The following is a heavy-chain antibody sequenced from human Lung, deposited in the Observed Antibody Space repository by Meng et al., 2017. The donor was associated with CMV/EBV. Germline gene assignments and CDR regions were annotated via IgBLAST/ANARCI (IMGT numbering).Heavy chain of an antibody. D-gene: IGHD2-2*01. CDR1: GFSLSTSGVG. J-gene: IGHJ5*02. CDR2: IYWDDDK. CDR3: ALFTRSWFDP. V-gene: IGHV2-5*02. Sequence: QITLKESCPTLVKPTQTLSLTCTFSGFSLSTSGVGVGCIRQPPGKALEWLAVIYWDDDKRYSPSLKSRLTITKDTSKNQVVLTLTNMDPVDTATYYCALFTRSWFDPWGQGTLVTVSS.